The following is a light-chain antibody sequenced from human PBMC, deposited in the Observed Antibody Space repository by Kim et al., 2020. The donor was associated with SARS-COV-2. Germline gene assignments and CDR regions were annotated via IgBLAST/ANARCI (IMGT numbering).Light chain of an antibody. V-gene: IGKV3-15*01. Sequence: EIRMTQSPATLSVSPGERATLSCRASQSVRDNLAWYQQKPGQAPRLLIYGASTRATGIPGRFSGSGSGTEFTLTIDSLQSEDSALYYCQHYNELPLAFGGGIKVDIK. J-gene: IGKJ4*01. CDR3: QHYNELPLA. CDR2: GAS. CDR1: QSVRDN.